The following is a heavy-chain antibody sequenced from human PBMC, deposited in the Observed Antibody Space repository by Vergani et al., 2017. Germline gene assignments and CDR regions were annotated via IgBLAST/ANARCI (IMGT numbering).Heavy chain of an antibody. CDR3: ARGNSLGSY. D-gene: IGHD1-7*01. Sequence: EVQLVESGGGLVQPGGSLRLSCAASGFIFSSYWMHWVRQAPGKGVEWVAAIKEDGSEKQYVDSVKGRFTISRDNAKKSLYLQMNSLRGEDTAVYYCARGNSLGSYWGQGTLVTVSS. CDR2: IKEDGSEK. V-gene: IGHV3-7*01. CDR1: GFIFSSYW. J-gene: IGHJ4*02.